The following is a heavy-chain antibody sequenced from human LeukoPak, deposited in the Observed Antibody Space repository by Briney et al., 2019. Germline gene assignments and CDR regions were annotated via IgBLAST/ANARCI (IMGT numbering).Heavy chain of an antibody. J-gene: IGHJ2*01. Sequence: SETLSLTCAAYGGSFSGYYWSWIRQPPGKGLEWIGEINHSRSTNYNPSLKSRVTISVDTSKNQFSLKLSSVTAADTAVYYCARVPPRGTMIVVPKGPYFDLWGRGTLVTVSS. CDR3: ARVPPRGTMIVVPKGPYFDL. V-gene: IGHV4-34*01. D-gene: IGHD3-22*01. CDR1: GGSFSGYY. CDR2: INHSRST.